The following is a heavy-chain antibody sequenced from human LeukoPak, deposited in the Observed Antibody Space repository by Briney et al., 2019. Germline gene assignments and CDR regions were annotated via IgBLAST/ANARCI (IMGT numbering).Heavy chain of an antibody. J-gene: IGHJ4*02. Sequence: GGSLRLSCVASGFSFSNYAMNWVRQAPGKGLEWVSLIIGSSGSTFYADSVKGRFTISRDKSKNTLYLQMNSLRAEDTAVYYCAKGAYDYVEIAYFDYWGQGSLVTVSS. CDR3: AKGAYDYVEIAYFDY. D-gene: IGHD5-12*01. CDR1: GFSFSNYA. CDR2: IIGSSGST. V-gene: IGHV3-23*01.